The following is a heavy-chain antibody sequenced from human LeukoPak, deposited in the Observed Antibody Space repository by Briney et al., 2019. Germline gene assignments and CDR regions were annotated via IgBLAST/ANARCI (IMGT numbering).Heavy chain of an antibody. Sequence: GESLKISCKGSGYTFNDYWIGWVRQMPGKGLEWMGIIYPGDSDTRYSPSFQGQVTISADKSISTAYLQWSSLKASDTAMYYCARRLMGGSGSSIIDYWGQGTLVTVSS. V-gene: IGHV5-51*01. CDR3: ARRLMGGSGSSIIDY. CDR2: IYPGDSDT. J-gene: IGHJ4*02. CDR1: GYTFNDYW. D-gene: IGHD3-10*01.